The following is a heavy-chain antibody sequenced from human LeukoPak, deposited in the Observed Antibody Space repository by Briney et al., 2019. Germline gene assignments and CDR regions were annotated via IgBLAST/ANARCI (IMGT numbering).Heavy chain of an antibody. Sequence: PGRSLRLSCAASGFTFDDYAMHWVRQAPGKGLEWVSGISRNSGSIAYADSVKGRFTISRDNAKNSLYLQMNSLRAEDTALYYCAKDFGRSAYDRPFDYWGQGTLVTVSS. CDR2: ISRNSGSI. CDR3: AKDFGRSAYDRPFDY. J-gene: IGHJ4*02. V-gene: IGHV3-9*01. D-gene: IGHD5-12*01. CDR1: GFTFDDYA.